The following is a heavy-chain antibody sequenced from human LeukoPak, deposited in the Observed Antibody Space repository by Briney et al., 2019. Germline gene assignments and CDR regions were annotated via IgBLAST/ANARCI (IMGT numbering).Heavy chain of an antibody. V-gene: IGHV1-46*01. CDR3: ARDPRMITLGGVIVNNWFDP. Sequence: GASVKVSCKASGYTFTSYYMHWVRQAPGQGLEWMGIINPSGGSTSYAQKFQGRVTMTRDTSTSTVYMELSSLRSEDTAVYYCARDPRMITLGGVIVNNWFDPWGQGTLVTVSS. CDR1: GYTFTSYY. J-gene: IGHJ5*02. D-gene: IGHD3-16*02. CDR2: INPSGGST.